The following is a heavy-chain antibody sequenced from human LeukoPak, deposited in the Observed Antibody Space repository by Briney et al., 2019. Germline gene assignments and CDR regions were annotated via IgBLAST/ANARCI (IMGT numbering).Heavy chain of an antibody. Sequence: SETLSLTCAVYGGSFSGYYWSWIRQPPGKGLEWIGEINHSGSTNYNPSLKSRVTISVDTSKNQFSLKLSSVTAADTAVYYCARVWFGELLSYGMDVWGQGTTVTVSS. J-gene: IGHJ6*02. CDR2: INHSGST. V-gene: IGHV4-34*01. D-gene: IGHD3-10*01. CDR3: ARVWFGELLSYGMDV. CDR1: GGSFSGYY.